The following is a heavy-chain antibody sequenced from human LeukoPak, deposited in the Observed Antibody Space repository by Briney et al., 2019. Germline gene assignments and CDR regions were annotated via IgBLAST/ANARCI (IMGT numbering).Heavy chain of an antibody. Sequence: SETLSLTCTVSGGSISSSSYYWGWIRQPPGKGLEWIGSIYYSGSTYYNPSLKSRVTISVDTSKNQFSLKLSSVTAADTAVYYCARFAGAAYYDFWSGYLSLGRFDYWGQGTLVTVSS. CDR2: IYYSGST. CDR1: GGSISSSSYY. V-gene: IGHV4-39*01. CDR3: ARFAGAAYYDFWSGYLSLGRFDY. J-gene: IGHJ4*02. D-gene: IGHD3-3*01.